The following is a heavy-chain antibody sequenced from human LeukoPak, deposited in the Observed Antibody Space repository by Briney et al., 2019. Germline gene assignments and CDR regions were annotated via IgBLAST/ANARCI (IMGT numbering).Heavy chain of an antibody. V-gene: IGHV1-69*05. J-gene: IGHJ4*02. Sequence: EASVKVSCKASGGSLSDYILNWVRQAPGQGLEWVGGIIPVFGTAKNAQKFQGRVTIDTDESTTTVFMELSSLTSADTGVYYCAKVRRRCSSASCSLDSWGQGTLVTVSS. CDR3: AKVRRRCSSASCSLDS. CDR1: GGSLSDYI. CDR2: IIPVFGTA. D-gene: IGHD2-2*01.